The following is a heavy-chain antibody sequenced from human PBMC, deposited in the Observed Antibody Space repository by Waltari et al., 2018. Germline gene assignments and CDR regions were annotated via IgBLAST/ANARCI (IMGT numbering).Heavy chain of an antibody. D-gene: IGHD1-20*01. CDR2: ISGGGGIT. V-gene: IGHV3-23*01. CDR3: AKGAITVTRAPFDI. CDR1: GFTFSSYA. Sequence: EVQLLESGGGLVQPGGSLRLSCAASGFTFSSYAINWVRQAPGKGLECVSTISGGGGITYYADSVKGRFTISRDSLKNTVYLQMNSLRAEDTALYYCAKGAITVTRAPFDIWGQGTMVTVSS. J-gene: IGHJ3*02.